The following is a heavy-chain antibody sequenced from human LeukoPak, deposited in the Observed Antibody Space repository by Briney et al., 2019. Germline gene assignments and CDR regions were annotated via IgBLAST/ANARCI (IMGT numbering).Heavy chain of an antibody. CDR1: GYTLTGYY. CDR2: ISPNSGGT. CDR3: ARDSGYCTSTTCYEDY. D-gene: IGHD2-2*01. V-gene: IGHV1-2*02. J-gene: IGHJ4*02. Sequence: ASVKVPCKASGYTLTGYYIHWVRQAPGQGLEWMGWISPNSGGTNYAQKFQGRVTMTRDTSVSTAYMELSRLRSDDTAVYYCARDSGYCTSTTCYEDYWGQGTLVTVSS.